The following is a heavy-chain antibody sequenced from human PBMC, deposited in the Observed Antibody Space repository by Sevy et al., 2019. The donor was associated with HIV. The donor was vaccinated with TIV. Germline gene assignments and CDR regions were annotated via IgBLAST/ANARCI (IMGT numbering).Heavy chain of an antibody. J-gene: IGHJ3*02. CDR1: GGTFSSSA. CDR2: IIPIFGTT. CDR3: ARPSDTSALFKWAFDI. D-gene: IGHD3-22*01. Sequence: ASVKVSCKAPGGTFSSSAITWVRQAPGQGLEWMGGIIPIFGTTNYAQNFQGRVTITADESTSTAYMELSSLRSEDTAVYYCARPSDTSALFKWAFDIWGPGTMVTVSS. V-gene: IGHV1-69*13.